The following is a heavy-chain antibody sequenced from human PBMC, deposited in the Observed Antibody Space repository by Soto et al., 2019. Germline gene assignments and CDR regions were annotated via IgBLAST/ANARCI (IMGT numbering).Heavy chain of an antibody. V-gene: IGHV5-51*01. D-gene: IGHD3-22*01. CDR3: ARLGYYDSSGYYYYYFDY. CDR1: GYSFTSYW. Sequence: PGESLKISCKGSGYSFTSYWIGWVRQMPGKGLEWMGIIYPGDSDTRYSPSFQGQVTISADKSISTAYLQWSSLKASDTAMYYCARLGYYDSSGYYYYYFDYWGQGSLVIGSS. CDR2: IYPGDSDT. J-gene: IGHJ4*02.